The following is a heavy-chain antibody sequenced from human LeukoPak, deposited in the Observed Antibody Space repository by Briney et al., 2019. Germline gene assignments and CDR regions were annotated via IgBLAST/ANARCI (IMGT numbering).Heavy chain of an antibody. CDR2: MNPNSGNT. J-gene: IGHJ4*02. D-gene: IGHD2-15*01. CDR3: ARYCSGGSCFDY. CDR1: GYTFTSYD. V-gene: IGHV1-8*03. Sequence: ASVKVSCKASGYTFTSYDINWVRQATGQGLEWMGWMNPNSGNTGYAQKFQGRVTITRNTSISTAYMELSSLRPEDTAVYYCARYCSGGSCFDYWGQGTLVTVSS.